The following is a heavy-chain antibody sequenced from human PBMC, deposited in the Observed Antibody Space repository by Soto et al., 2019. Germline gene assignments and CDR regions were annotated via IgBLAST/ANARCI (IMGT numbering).Heavy chain of an antibody. CDR3: ARRAEWTRYGSGSYFDY. CDR1: GGSITSYY. V-gene: IGHV4-59*08. J-gene: IGHJ4*02. Sequence: SETLSLTCTVSGGSITSYYWNWIRQPPGKGLEWIGYIYYSGSANYNPSLKSRVTISVDTSKNQFSLKLGSVTAADTAVYYCARRAEWTRYGSGSYFDYWGQGALVTVSS. D-gene: IGHD3-10*01. CDR2: IYYSGSA.